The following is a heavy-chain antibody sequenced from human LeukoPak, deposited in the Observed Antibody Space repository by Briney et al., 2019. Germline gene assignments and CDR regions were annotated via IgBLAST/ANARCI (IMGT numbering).Heavy chain of an antibody. D-gene: IGHD3-3*01. CDR2: ISGSGGST. CDR1: GFTFSSYA. J-gene: IGHJ5*02. V-gene: IGHV3-23*01. CDR3: AKDLFEVYDFWIT. Sequence: GGSLRLSCAASGFTFSSYAMSWVRQAPGKGLEWVSAISGSGGSTYYADSVKGRFTISRDNSKNTLYLQMDSLRAEDTAVYYCAKDLFEVYDFWITWGQGTLVTVSS.